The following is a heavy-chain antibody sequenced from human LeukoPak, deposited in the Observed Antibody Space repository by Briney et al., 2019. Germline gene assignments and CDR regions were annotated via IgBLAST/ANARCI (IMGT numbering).Heavy chain of an antibody. CDR1: GSSFTTYW. CDR2: IYPGDSNT. D-gene: IGHD4-23*01. CDR3: ARLNSNSGDS. J-gene: IGHJ5*01. V-gene: IGHV5-51*01. Sequence: GESLQISCKGSGSSFTTYWIGWVRQLPGKGLEWMGIIYPGDSNTRYSPSFQGQVTISADKSISTAYLQWSSLKASDTAMYYCARLNSNSGDSWGQGTLVTVSS.